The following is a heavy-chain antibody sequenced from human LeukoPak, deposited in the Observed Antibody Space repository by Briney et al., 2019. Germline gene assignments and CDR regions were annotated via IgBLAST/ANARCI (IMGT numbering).Heavy chain of an antibody. CDR2: ISGSGGST. D-gene: IGHD5-18*01. CDR3: ARAGRGTAMVPIDY. J-gene: IGHJ4*02. Sequence: GGSLRLSCAASGFTFSSYSMNWARQAPGKGLEWVSAISGSGGSTYYADSVKGRFTISRDNSKNTLYLQMNSLRAEDTAVYYCARAGRGTAMVPIDYWGQGTLVTVSS. CDR1: GFTFSSYS. V-gene: IGHV3-23*01.